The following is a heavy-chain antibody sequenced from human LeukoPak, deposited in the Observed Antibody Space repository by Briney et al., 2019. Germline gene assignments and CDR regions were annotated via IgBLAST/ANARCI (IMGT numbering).Heavy chain of an antibody. CDR2: IVVGSGYT. D-gene: IGHD3-10*01. CDR3: AADVIYDSD. J-gene: IGHJ4*02. V-gene: IGHV1-58*02. Sequence: SVKVSCKASGFIFSNSAMQWVRQARGQRLEWIGWIVVGSGYTNYAQKFQERVTISRDMSTSTAYMELSSLRSEDTAVYYCAADVIYDSDWGQGTLVTVSS. CDR1: GFIFSNSA.